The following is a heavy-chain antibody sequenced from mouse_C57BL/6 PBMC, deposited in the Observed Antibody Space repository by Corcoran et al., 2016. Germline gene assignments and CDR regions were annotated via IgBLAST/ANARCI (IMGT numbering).Heavy chain of an antibody. D-gene: IGHD1-1*01. CDR3: ARDYGISPCFAY. Sequence: DVQLQESGPGLVKPSQSLSLTCSVTGYSITSGYYWNWIRQFPGNKLEWMGYISYDGSNNYNPSLKNRISITRDTSKNHFFLKLNSVTTEDTATYYCARDYGISPCFAYWGQGTLVTVSA. CDR2: ISYDGSN. CDR1: GYSITSGYY. V-gene: IGHV3-6*01. J-gene: IGHJ3*01.